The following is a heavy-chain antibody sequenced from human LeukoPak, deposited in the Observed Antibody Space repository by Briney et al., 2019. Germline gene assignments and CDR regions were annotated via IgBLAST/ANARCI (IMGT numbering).Heavy chain of an antibody. CDR1: GGSISRSTYY. CDR2: IYHSGTT. Sequence: SETLSLTCTVSGGSISRSTYYWGWIRQPPGKGLEWIGSIYHSGTTYYNPSLKSRVTISVDTSKNRFSLKLSSVTAADTAVYYCARDPVTSPYYWFDPWGQGTLVTVSS. V-gene: IGHV4-39*01. CDR3: ARDPVTSPYYWFDP. D-gene: IGHD2-21*01. J-gene: IGHJ5*02.